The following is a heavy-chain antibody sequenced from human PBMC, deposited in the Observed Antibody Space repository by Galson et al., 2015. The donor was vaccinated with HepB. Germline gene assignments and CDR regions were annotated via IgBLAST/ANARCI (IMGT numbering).Heavy chain of an antibody. CDR1: RFTFSSYG. J-gene: IGHJ4*02. CDR3: ARGTSRSGGSCYAH. D-gene: IGHD2-15*01. V-gene: IGHV3-33*08. Sequence: SLRLSCAASRFTFSSYGMHWVRQAPGKGLEWVAVIWYDGSNKYYADPVKGRFTISRDNSKNTLYLQMNSLRAEDTAVYYCARGTSRSGGSCYAHWGQGTLVTVSS. CDR2: IWYDGSNK.